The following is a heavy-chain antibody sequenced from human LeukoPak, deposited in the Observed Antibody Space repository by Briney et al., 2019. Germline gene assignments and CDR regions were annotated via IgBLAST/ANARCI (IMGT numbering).Heavy chain of an antibody. CDR2: ISSRSSYI. D-gene: IGHD3-22*01. Sequence: GGSLRLSCAASEFNFSSYTMTWVRQAPGKGLEWVSSISSRSSYIHHADSVKGRFTISRDNAKNSLHLQMNSLRAEDTAVYYCTTEGIYDSSGYYYGSNFDYWGRGTLVTVSS. J-gene: IGHJ4*02. CDR1: EFNFSSYT. CDR3: TTEGIYDSSGYYYGSNFDY. V-gene: IGHV3-21*03.